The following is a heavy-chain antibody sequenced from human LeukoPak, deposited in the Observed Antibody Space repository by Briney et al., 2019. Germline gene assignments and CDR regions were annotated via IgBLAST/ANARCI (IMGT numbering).Heavy chain of an antibody. CDR3: ARHGSGSSTFGY. D-gene: IGHD1-26*01. CDR2: IYYSGST. CDR1: GGSISSSSYY. V-gene: IGHV4-39*01. Sequence: SETLSLTCTVSGGSISSSSYYWGWIRQPPGKGLEWIGSIYYSGSTYYNPSLKSRVTISVDTSKTQSSLRLRSVTAADTAVYYCARHGSGSSTFGYWGQGTLVTVSS. J-gene: IGHJ4*02.